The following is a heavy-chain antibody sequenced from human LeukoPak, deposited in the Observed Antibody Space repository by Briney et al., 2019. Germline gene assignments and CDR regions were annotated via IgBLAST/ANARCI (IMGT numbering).Heavy chain of an antibody. V-gene: IGHV4-61*02. CDR2: IYTSGST. CDR3: CGSGWFAGPFGY. D-gene: IGHD6-19*01. Sequence: SETLSLTCTVSGGSISSGSYYWSWIRQPAGKGLEWIGRIYTSGSTNYNPSLKSRVTISVDTSKNQFSLKLTSVTAADTAVYYCCGSGWFAGPFGYWGQGALVTVSS. CDR1: GGSISSGSYY. J-gene: IGHJ4*02.